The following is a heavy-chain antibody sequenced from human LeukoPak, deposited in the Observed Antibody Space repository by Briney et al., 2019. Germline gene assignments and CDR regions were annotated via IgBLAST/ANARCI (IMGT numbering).Heavy chain of an antibody. V-gene: IGHV3-21*04. J-gene: IGHJ4*02. D-gene: IGHD5-18*01. CDR2: ISSSSSYI. CDR3: AVDTAMGLYFDY. CDR1: GFTFSSYS. Sequence: GGSLRLSCAASGFTFSSYSMNWVRQASGKGLEWVSSISSSSSYIYYADSVKGRFTISRDNAKNSLYLQMNSLRAEDTAVYYCAVDTAMGLYFDYWGQGTLVTVSS.